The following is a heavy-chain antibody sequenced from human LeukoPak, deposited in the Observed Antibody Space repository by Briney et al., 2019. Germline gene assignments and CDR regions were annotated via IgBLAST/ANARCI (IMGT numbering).Heavy chain of an antibody. D-gene: IGHD3-22*01. V-gene: IGHV4-59*01. CDR2: IYDSGST. CDR1: GGSISSYY. J-gene: IGHJ4*02. Sequence: SETLSLXCTVSGGSISSYYWSWIRQPPGKGLGWIGNIYDSGSTNYNPSLKSRVTISVDTSKNQCSLKLSSVTAADTAVYYCARQSISGSSLSYFDYWGQGTLVNVSS. CDR3: ARQSISGSSLSYFDY.